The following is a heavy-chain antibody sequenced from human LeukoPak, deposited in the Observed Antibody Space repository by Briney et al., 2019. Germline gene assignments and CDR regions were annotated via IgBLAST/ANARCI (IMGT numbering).Heavy chain of an antibody. J-gene: IGHJ2*01. D-gene: IGHD2-2*01. CDR3: VHVPVSAQWYFAL. CDR1: GFTFSSHA. V-gene: IGHV3-23*01. Sequence: GGSLRLSCAASGFTFSSHALSWVRQAPGKGLEWVSSLSGSGYNTYYADSVKGRFTISRDNSKNTVYLQMNTLRAEDTAVYYCVHVPVSAQWYFALWGRGTPVTVSS. CDR2: LSGSGYNT.